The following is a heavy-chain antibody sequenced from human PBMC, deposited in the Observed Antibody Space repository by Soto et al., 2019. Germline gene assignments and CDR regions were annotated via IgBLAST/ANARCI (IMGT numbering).Heavy chain of an antibody. V-gene: IGHV3-49*03. CDR1: GFTFGDYA. D-gene: IGHD6-6*01. J-gene: IGHJ4*02. Sequence: EVQLVESGGGLVQPGRSLRLSCTASGFTFGDYAMSWFRQAPGKGLEWVGFIRSKAYGGTTEYAASVKGRFTISRDDSKSIAYLQMNSLKTEDTAVYYCTRANGLRAYSSSSVGFNYWGQGTLVTVSS. CDR2: IRSKAYGGTT. CDR3: TRANGLRAYSSSSVGFNY.